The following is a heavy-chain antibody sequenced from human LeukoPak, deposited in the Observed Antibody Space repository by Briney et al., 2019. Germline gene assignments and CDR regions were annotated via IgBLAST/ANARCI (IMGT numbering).Heavy chain of an antibody. CDR3: ARVSRDSSGYPDFDY. V-gene: IGHV3-48*04. D-gene: IGHD3-22*01. J-gene: IGHJ4*02. CDR1: GFTFSSYS. Sequence: GGSLRLSCAASGFTFSSYSMNWVRQAPGKGLEWVSYISSSGSTIYYADSVKGRFTISRDNAKNSLYLQMNSLRAEDTAVYYCARVSRDSSGYPDFDYWGQGTLVTVSS. CDR2: ISSSGSTI.